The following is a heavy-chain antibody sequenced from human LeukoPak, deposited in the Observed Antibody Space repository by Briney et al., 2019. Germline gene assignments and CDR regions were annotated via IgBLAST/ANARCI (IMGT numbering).Heavy chain of an antibody. CDR3: ARGGHSSGYYPPLDFDY. D-gene: IGHD3-22*01. CDR2: IYYSGST. CDR1: GVSISSGDYY. V-gene: IGHV4-30-4*01. J-gene: IGHJ4*02. Sequence: PSETLSLTCTVSGVSISSGDYYWSWIRQPPGKGLEWIGYIYYSGSTYYNPSLKSRVTISVDTSKNQFSLKLSSVTAADTAVYYCARGGHSSGYYPPLDFDYWGQGTLVTVSS.